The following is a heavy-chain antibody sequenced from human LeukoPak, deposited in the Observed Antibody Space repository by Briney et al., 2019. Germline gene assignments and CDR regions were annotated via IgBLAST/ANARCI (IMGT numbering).Heavy chain of an antibody. CDR3: ARSEVVVGARQEDWFDP. Sequence: ASVKVSCKASGYTFTSYGISWVRQAPGQGLEWMGWISAYNGNTNYAQKFQGRVTITTDESTSTAYMELSSLRSEDTAVYYCARSEVVVGARQEDWFDPWGQGTLVTVSS. D-gene: IGHD1-26*01. V-gene: IGHV1-18*01. CDR1: GYTFTSYG. J-gene: IGHJ5*02. CDR2: ISAYNGNT.